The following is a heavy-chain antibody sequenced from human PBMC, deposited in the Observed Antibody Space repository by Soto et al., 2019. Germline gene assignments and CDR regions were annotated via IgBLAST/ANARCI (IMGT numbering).Heavy chain of an antibody. CDR3: ARDRGYSGYDLRSY. J-gene: IGHJ4*02. Sequence: GGSLRLSCAASGFTVSSNYMSWVRQAPGKGLEWVSVIYSGGSTYYADSVKGRLTISRDNSKNTLYLQMNSLRAEDTAVYYCARDRGYSGYDLRSYWGQGTLVTVSS. CDR2: IYSGGST. D-gene: IGHD5-12*01. V-gene: IGHV3-66*01. CDR1: GFTVSSNY.